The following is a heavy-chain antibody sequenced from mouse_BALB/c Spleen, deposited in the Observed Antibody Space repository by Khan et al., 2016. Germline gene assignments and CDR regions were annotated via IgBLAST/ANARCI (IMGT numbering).Heavy chain of an antibody. Sequence: QIQLVQSGPELKKPGETVKISCKASGYTFTDYGMNWVKQAPGKGLKWMGRINTYTGESTYADDFKGRFAFALETSASTAYLQINNLKNEDTATYFCEKGCGNYGFFDFWGQGTTLTVSS. V-gene: IGHV9-3-1*01. CDR1: GYTFTDYG. J-gene: IGHJ2*01. CDR3: EKGCGNYGFFDF. CDR2: INTYTGES. D-gene: IGHD3-3*01.